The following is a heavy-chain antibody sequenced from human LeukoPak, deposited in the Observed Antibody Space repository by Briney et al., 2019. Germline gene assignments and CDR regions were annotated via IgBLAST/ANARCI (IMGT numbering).Heavy chain of an antibody. D-gene: IGHD2-15*01. Sequence: GGSLRLSCAASGFTFRSYAMHWVRQAPGKGLEWVAVISYDGSNKYYADSVKGRFTISRDNSKNTLYLQMNSLRAEDSAVYYCAKSGGVSGGRSPLIWGQGTMVTVSS. V-gene: IGHV3-30-3*02. J-gene: IGHJ3*02. CDR2: ISYDGSNK. CDR1: GFTFRSYA. CDR3: AKSGGVSGGRSPLI.